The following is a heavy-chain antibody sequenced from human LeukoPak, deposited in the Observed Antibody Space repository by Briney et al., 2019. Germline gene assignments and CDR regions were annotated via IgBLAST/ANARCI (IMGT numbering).Heavy chain of an antibody. J-gene: IGHJ4*02. D-gene: IGHD3-22*01. CDR2: IYTSGST. CDR3: ARSRDYYNSTGYLFDF. V-gene: IGHV4-4*07. CDR1: GGSLSSYY. Sequence: PSETLSLTCTVSGGSLSSYYWSWIRQPAGKGLEWIGRIYTSGSTKYNPSLKSRVTMSVDTSKNQFSLKLTSVTAADTAVYYCARSRDYYNSTGYLFDFWGQGTLVTVSS.